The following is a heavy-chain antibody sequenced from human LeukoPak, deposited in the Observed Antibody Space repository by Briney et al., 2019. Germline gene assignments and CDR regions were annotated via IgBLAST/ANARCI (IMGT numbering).Heavy chain of an antibody. Sequence: ASVKVSCKASGGTFSSYAISWVRHAPGQGLEWMGRIIPIFGTANYAQKFQGRVTITTDESTSTAYMELSSLRSEDTAVYYCARGEVPGTLPGNEDTSYYYYMDVWGKGTTVTVSS. CDR3: ARGEVPGTLPGNEDTSYYYYMDV. CDR1: GGTFSSYA. V-gene: IGHV1-69*05. J-gene: IGHJ6*03. CDR2: IIPIFGTA. D-gene: IGHD1-1*01.